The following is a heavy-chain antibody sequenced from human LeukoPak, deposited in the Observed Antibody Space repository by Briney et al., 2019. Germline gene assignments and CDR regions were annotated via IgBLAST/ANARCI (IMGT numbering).Heavy chain of an antibody. CDR3: ARDHPVSYYGSGSYFDY. J-gene: IGHJ4*02. CDR1: GGSVSSVY. CDR2: IYSSGST. D-gene: IGHD3-10*01. V-gene: IGHV4-4*07. Sequence: SETLSLTCTVSGGSVSSVYWSWIRQTAGKGLEWIGRIYSSGSTDYNPSLKSRVTMSVDTSKNQFSLKLYSVIAADTAIYYCARDHPVSYYGSGSYFDYWGQGILVTVSS.